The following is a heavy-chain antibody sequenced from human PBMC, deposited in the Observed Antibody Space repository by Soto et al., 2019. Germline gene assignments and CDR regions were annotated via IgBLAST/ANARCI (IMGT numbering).Heavy chain of an antibody. V-gene: IGHV5-51*01. Sequence: RGESLKISCKGSGYSFTSYWNGGVRQMPGKGLEWMGIIYPGDSDTRYSPSFQGQVTISADKSISTAYLRWSILKASDTAMYYCARQAQQLVRGAFDIWGQGTMVTVSS. J-gene: IGHJ3*02. CDR2: IYPGDSDT. CDR3: ARQAQQLVRGAFDI. CDR1: GYSFTSYW. D-gene: IGHD6-13*01.